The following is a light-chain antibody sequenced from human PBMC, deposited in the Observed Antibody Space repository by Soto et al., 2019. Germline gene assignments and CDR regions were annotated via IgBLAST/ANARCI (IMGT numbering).Light chain of an antibody. J-gene: IGKJ4*01. CDR3: QQYNDWPPLT. V-gene: IGKV3-11*01. Sequence: EIVLTQSPATLSLSPGERATLSCRASQSVSRYLAWYQQKPGQAPRLLIYGASTRATGIPARFSGSGSGTDFTLTISSLQPEDFAVYYCQQYNDWPPLTFGGGTKVDIK. CDR2: GAS. CDR1: QSVSRY.